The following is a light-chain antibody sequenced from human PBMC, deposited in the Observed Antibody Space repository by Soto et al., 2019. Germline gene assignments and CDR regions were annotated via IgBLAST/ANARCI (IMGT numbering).Light chain of an antibody. Sequence: DVVMTQSPLSLPVTLGQPASISCRSSQSLVYSDGNTYLNWYQQKPAKAPKVXIYAASNLQSGVPPRFSGSGSGTDFTLTISSLEPEDCAIYYCQQRQYWPPITLGQGTRLEIK. CDR1: QSLVYSDGNTY. V-gene: IGKV2D-30*01. CDR2: AAS. J-gene: IGKJ5*01. CDR3: QQRQYWPPIT.